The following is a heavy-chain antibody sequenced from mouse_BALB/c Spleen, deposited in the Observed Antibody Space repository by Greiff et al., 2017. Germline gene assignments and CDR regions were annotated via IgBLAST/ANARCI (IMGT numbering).Heavy chain of an antibody. CDR2: ISYSGST. Sequence: EVQLVESGPGLVKPSQSLSLTCTVTGYSITSDYAWNWIRQFPGNKLEWMGYISYSGSTSYNPSLKSRISIPRDTSKNQFFLQLNSVTTEDTATYYCAREGLYYAMDYWGQGTSVTVSS. CDR1: GYSITSDYA. J-gene: IGHJ4*01. CDR3: AREGLYYAMDY. V-gene: IGHV3-2*02. D-gene: IGHD3-3*01.